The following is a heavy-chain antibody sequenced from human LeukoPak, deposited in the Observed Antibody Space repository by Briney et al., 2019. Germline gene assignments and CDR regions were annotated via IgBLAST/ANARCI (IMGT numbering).Heavy chain of an antibody. Sequence: PSETLSLTCAVYGGSFSGYYWSWIRQPPGKGLEWIGEINHSGSTNYNPSLKSRVTISVDTSKNQFSLKLSSVTAADTAVYYCARFYLDFWSGRSKRKNAFDIWGQGTMVTVSS. CDR2: INHSGST. D-gene: IGHD3-3*01. V-gene: IGHV4-34*01. CDR3: ARFYLDFWSGRSKRKNAFDI. J-gene: IGHJ3*02. CDR1: GGSFSGYY.